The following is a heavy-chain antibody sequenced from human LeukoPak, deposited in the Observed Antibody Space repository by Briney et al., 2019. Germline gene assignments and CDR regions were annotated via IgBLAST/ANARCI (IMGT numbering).Heavy chain of an antibody. CDR3: AKSRSLRGIAVAGNLNYFDY. CDR2: IRCDGSNK. CDR1: GFTFSSYG. V-gene: IGHV3-30*02. Sequence: GGSLRLSCAASGFTFSSYGMHWVRQAPGKGLEWVAFIRCDGSNKYYADSVKGRFTISRDNSKNTLYLQMNSLRAEDTAVYYCAKSRSLRGIAVAGNLNYFDYWGQGTLVTVSS. D-gene: IGHD6-19*01. J-gene: IGHJ4*02.